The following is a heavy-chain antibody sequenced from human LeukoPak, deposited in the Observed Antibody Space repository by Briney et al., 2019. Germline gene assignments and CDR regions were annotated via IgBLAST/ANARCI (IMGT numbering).Heavy chain of an antibody. CDR3: ARDRWFGESLPAHFEY. D-gene: IGHD3-10*01. V-gene: IGHV3-48*03. CDR2: LSSSGSAF. Sequence: PGGSLRLSCEDSGFTFRSYEMNWVRQAPGKGLEWIAYLSSSGSAFSYADSVKGRFTIARDNAKNSVYLEMNSLRADDTAVYYCARDRWFGESLPAHFEYWGQGTLVTVSS. CDR1: GFTFRSYE. J-gene: IGHJ4*02.